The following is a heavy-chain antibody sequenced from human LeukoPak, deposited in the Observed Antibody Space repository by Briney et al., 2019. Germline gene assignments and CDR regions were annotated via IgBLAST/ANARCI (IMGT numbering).Heavy chain of an antibody. D-gene: IGHD3-3*01. CDR2: INHSGST. CDR1: GGSFSGYY. J-gene: IGHJ4*02. Sequence: RSSETLSLTCAVYGGSFSGYYWSWIRQPPGKGLEWIGEINHSGSTNYNPSLKSRVTISVDTSKNQFSLKLSSVTAADTAVYYCARTKRFWSGYYITHFDYWGQGTLVTVSS. V-gene: IGHV4-34*01. CDR3: ARTKRFWSGYYITHFDY.